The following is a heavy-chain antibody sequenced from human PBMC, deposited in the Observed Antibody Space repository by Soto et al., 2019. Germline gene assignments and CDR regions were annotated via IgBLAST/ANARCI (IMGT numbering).Heavy chain of an antibody. V-gene: IGHV4-39*01. CDR2: IYYSGST. CDR3: ASKAGYYYGSGSNFDP. CDR1: VGSISSSSYY. Sequence: SETPSLTRTVSVGSISSSSYYWGWIRQPPGKGLEWIGSIYYSGSTYYNPSLKSRVTISVDTSKNQFSLKLSPVTAADTAVYYCASKAGYYYGSGSNFDPWGQGTLVTVSS. D-gene: IGHD3-10*01. J-gene: IGHJ5*02.